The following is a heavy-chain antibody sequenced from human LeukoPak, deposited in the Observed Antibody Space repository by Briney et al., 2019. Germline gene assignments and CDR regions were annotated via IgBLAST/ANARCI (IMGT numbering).Heavy chain of an antibody. J-gene: IGHJ4*02. CDR2: ISYDGSNK. Sequence: PGGSLRLSCAASGFTFSSYAMHWVRQAPGKGLEWVAVISYDGSNKYYTDSVKGRFTISRDNSKHTLYLQMNSLRAEDTAVYYCAKVMDRWLQLFMYDYWGQGTLVTVSS. D-gene: IGHD5-12*01. CDR3: AKVMDRWLQLFMYDY. CDR1: GFTFSSYA. V-gene: IGHV3-30*04.